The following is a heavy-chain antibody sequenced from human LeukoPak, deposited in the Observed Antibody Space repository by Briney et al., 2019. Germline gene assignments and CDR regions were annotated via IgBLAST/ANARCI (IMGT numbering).Heavy chain of an antibody. Sequence: SVKVSCKASGGTFSSYAISWVRQAPGQGLEWMGGIIPIFGTANYAQKFQGRVTITADKSTSTAYMGLSSLRSEDTAVYYCARVVGLTGYSSSWYSGYYYYMDVWGRGTTVTVSS. CDR3: ARVVGLTGYSSSWYSGYYYYMDV. CDR1: GGTFSSYA. D-gene: IGHD6-13*01. CDR2: IIPIFGTA. J-gene: IGHJ6*03. V-gene: IGHV1-69*06.